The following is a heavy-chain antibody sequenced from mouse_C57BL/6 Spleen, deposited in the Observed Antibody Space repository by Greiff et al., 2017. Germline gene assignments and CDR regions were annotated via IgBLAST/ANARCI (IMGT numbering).Heavy chain of an antibody. J-gene: IGHJ3*01. Sequence: QVQLQQSGAELVKPGASVKISCKASGYAFRSYGMNWVKQTPGKGLEWIGQIYTGDGDTNYNGKFKGKATLSADKASSTAYMQLSRLTSEDSAVYFCERLGLRRVFAYWGQGTLVTVSA. V-gene: IGHV1-80*01. CDR2: IYTGDGDT. CDR3: ERLGLRRVFAY. CDR1: GYAFRSYG. D-gene: IGHD3-1*01.